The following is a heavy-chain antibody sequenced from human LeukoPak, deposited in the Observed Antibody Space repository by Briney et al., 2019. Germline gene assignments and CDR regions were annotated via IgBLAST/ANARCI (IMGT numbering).Heavy chain of an antibody. CDR1: GDSISKYY. V-gene: IGHV4-59*01. J-gene: IGHJ4*02. CDR2: VYYSGNT. CDR3: ARKYWGGNYFDS. D-gene: IGHD7-27*01. Sequence: SETLSLTCTVSGDSISKYYWSWIRQPPRKGLEWIGYVYYSGNTNYNPSLESRVTISIDTTTNQFSLQLKPVTDADSAIYYCARKYWGGNYFDSWGQGTLVTVSS.